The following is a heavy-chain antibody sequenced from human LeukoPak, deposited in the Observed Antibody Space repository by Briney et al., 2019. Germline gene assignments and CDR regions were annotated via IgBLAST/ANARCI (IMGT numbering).Heavy chain of an antibody. CDR1: GGTFSSYA. Sequence: SVKVSCKASGGTFSSYAISWVRQAPGQGLEWMGGIIPIFGTANYAQKFQGRVAITTDESTSTAYMELSSLRSEDTAVYYCARGLVALDGYRGNYYYYYYMDVWGKGTTVTVSS. CDR2: IIPIFGTA. CDR3: ARGLVALDGYRGNYYYYYYMDV. V-gene: IGHV1-69*05. D-gene: IGHD5-24*01. J-gene: IGHJ6*03.